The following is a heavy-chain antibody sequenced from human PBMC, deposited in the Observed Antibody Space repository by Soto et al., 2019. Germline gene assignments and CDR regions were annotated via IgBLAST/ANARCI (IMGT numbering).Heavy chain of an antibody. CDR2: AYYRSKWYN. CDR1: GDSVSSNSAA. D-gene: IGHD6-13*01. CDR3: ARVTGIAAAGRSYYYYGMDV. J-gene: IGHJ6*02. Sequence: SQTLSLTCAISGDSVSSNSAAWNWIRQSPSRGLEWLGRAYYRSKWYNDYAVSVKSRITINPDTSKNQFSLQLNSVTPEDTAVYYCARVTGIAAAGRSYYYYGMDVWGQGTTVTVSS. V-gene: IGHV6-1*01.